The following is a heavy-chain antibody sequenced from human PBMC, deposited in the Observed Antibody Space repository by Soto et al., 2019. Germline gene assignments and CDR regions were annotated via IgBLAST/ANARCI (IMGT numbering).Heavy chain of an antibody. J-gene: IGHJ4*02. CDR1: GGSISSSSYY. CDR3: ARRYSSSYLIYFDY. Sequence: SETLSLTCTVSGGSISSSSYYWGWIRQPPGKGLEWIGSTYYSGSTYYNPSLKSRVTISVDTSKNQFSLKLSSVTAADTAVYYCARRYSSSYLIYFDYWGQGTLVTVSS. D-gene: IGHD6-13*01. CDR2: TYYSGST. V-gene: IGHV4-39*01.